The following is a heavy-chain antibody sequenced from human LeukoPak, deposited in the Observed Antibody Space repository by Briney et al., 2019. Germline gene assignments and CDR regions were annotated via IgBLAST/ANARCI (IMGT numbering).Heavy chain of an antibody. Sequence: PGGSLRLSCAASGFTFSSYSMNWVRQAPGKGLEWVSYISSSSSTIYYADSVKGRFTISRDNAKNSLSPQMNSLRAEDTAVYYCARDGDSSGYYSDYWGQGTLVTVSS. V-gene: IGHV3-48*04. D-gene: IGHD3-22*01. CDR3: ARDGDSSGYYSDY. J-gene: IGHJ4*02. CDR2: ISSSSSTI. CDR1: GFTFSSYS.